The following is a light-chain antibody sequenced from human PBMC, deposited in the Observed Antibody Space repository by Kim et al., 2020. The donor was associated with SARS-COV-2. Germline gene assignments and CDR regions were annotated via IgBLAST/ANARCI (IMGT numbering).Light chain of an antibody. CDR2: RNN. V-gene: IGLV1-47*01. J-gene: IGLJ3*02. CDR1: SSNIGSHY. Sequence: ELTQPPSASGTPGQRVTISCSGSSSNIGSHYVYWYQQRPGTAPKLLIYRNNERPSGVPDRFPGSKSGTSASLAISGLRSEDEADYYCAAWDDSLSGWVFGGGTQLTVL. CDR3: AAWDDSLSGWV.